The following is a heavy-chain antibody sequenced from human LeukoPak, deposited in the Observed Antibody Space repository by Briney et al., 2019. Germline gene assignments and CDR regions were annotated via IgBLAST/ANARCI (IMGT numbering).Heavy chain of an antibody. J-gene: IGHJ4*02. CDR1: GYTFTGYY. CDR3: ASTIFGVVIAY. D-gene: IGHD3-3*01. CDR2: INPNSGGT. V-gene: IGHV1-2*06. Sequence: ASVKVSYKASGYTFTGYYMHWVRQAPGQGLEWMGRINPNSGGTNYAQKFQGRVTMTSDTSISTAYMELSRLRSDDTAVYYCASTIFGVVIAYWGQGTLVTVSS.